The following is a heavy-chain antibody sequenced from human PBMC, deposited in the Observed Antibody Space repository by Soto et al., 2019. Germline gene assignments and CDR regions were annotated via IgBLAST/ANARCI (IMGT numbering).Heavy chain of an antibody. Sequence: GASVKVSCKASGYTFTSYGISWVRQAPGQGLEWMGWISAYNGNTNYAQKLQGRVTMTIDTSTSTAYMELRSLRSDDTAVYYCARAGIPCWVGATILAIDYWGQGTLVTVSS. J-gene: IGHJ4*02. CDR1: GYTFTSYG. D-gene: IGHD1-26*01. CDR3: ARAGIPCWVGATILAIDY. V-gene: IGHV1-18*04. CDR2: ISAYNGNT.